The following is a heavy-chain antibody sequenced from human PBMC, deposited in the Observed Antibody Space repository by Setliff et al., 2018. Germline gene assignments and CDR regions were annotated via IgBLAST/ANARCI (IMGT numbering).Heavy chain of an antibody. J-gene: IGHJ5*02. CDR3: ALRVRDELTIFDIVKTRRRWFDP. D-gene: IGHD3-3*01. CDR2: INHSGST. V-gene: IGHV4-34*01. CDR1: GGSFSTYY. Sequence: PSETLSLTCAVYGGSFSTYYWIWIRQPPGKGLEWIGEINHSGSTNYNPSLKSRVTISVDTSKNQFSLKVNSVTAADTAVYYCALRVRDELTIFDIVKTRRRWFDPWGQGTPVTVSS.